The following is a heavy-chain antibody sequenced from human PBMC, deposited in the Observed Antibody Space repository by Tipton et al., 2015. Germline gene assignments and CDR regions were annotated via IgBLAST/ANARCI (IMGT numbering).Heavy chain of an antibody. D-gene: IGHD4-23*01. J-gene: IGHJ4*02. Sequence: TLSLTCTVSGGSISSGGYYWNWIRQHPGKGLEWIGYIFYNGHTNYNPSLKSRVTMSVDTSKSQFSLKLGSVTAADTAVYYCARAARAYGGNSLFAYWGQGSLVTVSS. CDR2: IFYNGHT. CDR1: GGSISSGGYY. CDR3: ARAARAYGGNSLFAY. V-gene: IGHV4-61*08.